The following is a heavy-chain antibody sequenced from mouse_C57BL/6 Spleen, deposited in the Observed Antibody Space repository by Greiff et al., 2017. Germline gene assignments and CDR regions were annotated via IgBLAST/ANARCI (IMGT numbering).Heavy chain of an antibody. V-gene: IGHV1-42*01. J-gene: IGHJ1*03. CDR2: INPSTGGT. Sequence: EVHLVESGPELVKPGASVKISCKASGYSFTGYYMNWVKQSPEKSLEWIGEINPSTGGTTYNQKFKAKATLTVDKSSSTAYMQLKSLTSEDSAVYYCARKTDWYFDVWGTGTTVTVSS. CDR3: ARKTDWYFDV. CDR1: GYSFTGYY.